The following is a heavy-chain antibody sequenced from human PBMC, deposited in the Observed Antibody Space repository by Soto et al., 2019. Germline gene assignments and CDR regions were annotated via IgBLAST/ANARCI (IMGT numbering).Heavy chain of an antibody. V-gene: IGHV1-69*13. CDR2: IIPIFGTA. CDR1: GYTFTGYY. J-gene: IGHJ3*02. Sequence: SVKVSCKASGYTFTGYYMHWVRQAPGQGLEWMGGIIPIFGTANYAQKFQGRVTITADESTSTAYMELSSLRSEDTAVYYCARGRGPYYYDSSGYYRDAFDIWGQGTMVTVSS. CDR3: ARGRGPYYYDSSGYYRDAFDI. D-gene: IGHD3-22*01.